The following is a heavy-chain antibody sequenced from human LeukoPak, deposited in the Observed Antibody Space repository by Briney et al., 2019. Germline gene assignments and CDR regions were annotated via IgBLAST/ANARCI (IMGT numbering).Heavy chain of an antibody. CDR3: ATECGYSGYDSCEDY. J-gene: IGHJ4*02. CDR1: GYTLTELS. D-gene: IGHD5-12*01. V-gene: IGHV1-24*01. Sequence: ASMKVSCKVSGYTLTELSMHWVRQAPGKGLEWMGGFDPEDGETIYAQKFQGRVTMTEDTSTDTAYMELSSLRSEDTAVYYCATECGYSGYDSCEDYWGQGTLVTVSS. CDR2: FDPEDGET.